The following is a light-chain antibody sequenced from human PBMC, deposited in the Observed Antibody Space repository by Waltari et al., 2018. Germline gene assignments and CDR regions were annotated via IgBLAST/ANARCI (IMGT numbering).Light chain of an antibody. CDR1: QDISNY. V-gene: IGKV1-33*01. Sequence: DIQMTQSPSSLSAPVGDRVTITCQASQDISNYLNWYQQKPGKAPKLLIYDASNLETGVPSRFSGSGSGTDFTFTISSLQPEDIATYYCQQYDNLPLTFGGVTKVEIK. J-gene: IGKJ4*01. CDR2: DAS. CDR3: QQYDNLPLT.